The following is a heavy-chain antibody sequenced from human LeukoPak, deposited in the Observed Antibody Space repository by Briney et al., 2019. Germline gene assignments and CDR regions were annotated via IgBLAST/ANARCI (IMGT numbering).Heavy chain of an antibody. Sequence: SETLSLTCTVSGGSISSYYWSWIRQPPGKGLEWIGYIYYSGSTNYNPSLKSRVTISVDTSKNQFSLKLSSVTAADTAVYYCARQDFGSGILPGYWGQGTLVTVSS. V-gene: IGHV4-59*08. CDR2: IYYSGST. CDR1: GGSISSYY. D-gene: IGHD3-10*01. CDR3: ARQDFGSGILPGY. J-gene: IGHJ4*02.